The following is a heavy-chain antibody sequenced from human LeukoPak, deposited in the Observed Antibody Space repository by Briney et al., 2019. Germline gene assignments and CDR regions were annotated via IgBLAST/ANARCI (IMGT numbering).Heavy chain of an antibody. Sequence: GGSLRLSCAASGFTFSTDEMNWVRQAPGKGLEWVSYIISSGNTIYYADSVKGRFTISRDNAKNSLYLQMNSLRAEDTAIYYCARGGTNDGYFHYWGQGTLVTVSS. CDR1: GFTFSTDE. J-gene: IGHJ4*02. V-gene: IGHV3-48*03. CDR2: IISSGNTI. D-gene: IGHD1-1*01. CDR3: ARGGTNDGYFHY.